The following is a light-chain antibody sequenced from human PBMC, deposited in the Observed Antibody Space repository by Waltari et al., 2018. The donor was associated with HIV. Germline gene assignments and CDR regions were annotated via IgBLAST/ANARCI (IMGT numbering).Light chain of an antibody. CDR1: SSDVGSYNR. Sequence: QSALTQPPSVSGSPGQSVTISCTGTSSDVGSYNRVSWYQQPPATAPKLMIYEVSNRPSGVPDRLSGSKSGNTASLTISGLQAEDEADYYCSSYTSSSPWVFGGGTKLTVL. V-gene: IGLV2-18*02. J-gene: IGLJ3*02. CDR3: SSYTSSSPWV. CDR2: EVS.